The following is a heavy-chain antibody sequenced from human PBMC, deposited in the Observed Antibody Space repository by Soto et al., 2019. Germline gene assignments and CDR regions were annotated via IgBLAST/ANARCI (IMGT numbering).Heavy chain of an antibody. CDR1: GGSISSYY. CDR3: ASMSYDSSGYYHYYYGMDV. D-gene: IGHD3-22*01. Sequence: SETLSLTCTVSGGSISSYYWSWIRQPPGKGLEWIGYIYYSGSTNYNPSLKSRVTISVDTSKNQFSLKLSSVTAADTAVYYCASMSYDSSGYYHYYYGMDVWGQGTTVTVSS. CDR2: IYYSGST. V-gene: IGHV4-59*08. J-gene: IGHJ6*02.